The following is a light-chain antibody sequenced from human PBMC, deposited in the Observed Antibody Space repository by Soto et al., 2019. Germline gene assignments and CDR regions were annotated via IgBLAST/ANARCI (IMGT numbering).Light chain of an antibody. CDR1: QSVNTN. CDR2: GAS. CDR3: QQYGGSWT. V-gene: IGKV3-20*01. Sequence: EIVLTQSPATLSVSPGERVTLSCRASQSVNTNLGWHQQKLGQAPRLLIYGASSRATGIPDRCSGSGSGTDFTLTISRLEPEDFAVYYCQQYGGSWTFGQGTKVDIK. J-gene: IGKJ1*01.